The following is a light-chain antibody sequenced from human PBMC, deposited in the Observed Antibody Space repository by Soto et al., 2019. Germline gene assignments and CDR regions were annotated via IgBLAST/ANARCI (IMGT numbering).Light chain of an antibody. Sequence: QSVLTQPASVSGSPGQSITISCTGTSSDIGAYNYVSWYQHHPNKAPKLLIYEVTSRPYGVSQRFSASKSGNTASLTISAVQPEDEADYYWSSYTVSSTLPSVFGTGTKVTV. CDR3: SSYTVSSTLPSV. V-gene: IGLV2-14*01. CDR2: EVT. J-gene: IGLJ1*01. CDR1: SSDIGAYNY.